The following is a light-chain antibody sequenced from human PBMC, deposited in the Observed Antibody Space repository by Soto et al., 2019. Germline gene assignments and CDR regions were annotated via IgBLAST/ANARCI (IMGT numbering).Light chain of an antibody. CDR3: AAWDSSLRIVV. Sequence: QSVLTQPPSVSAAPGQSVTISCSGTSSNIANNYVSWYQHVPLTAPKPLIFDHGERPSTIPDRFSASKSGTSATLAITGLQTGDEAVYYCAAWDSSLRIVVFGGGTKLTVL. J-gene: IGLJ2*01. V-gene: IGLV1-51*01. CDR1: SSNIANNY. CDR2: DHG.